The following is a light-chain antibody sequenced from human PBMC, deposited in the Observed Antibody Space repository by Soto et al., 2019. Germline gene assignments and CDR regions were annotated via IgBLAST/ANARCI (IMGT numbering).Light chain of an antibody. V-gene: IGLV2-14*01. Sequence: QSALTQPASVSGSPGQSITISCTGTSSDVGGYNYVSWYQQYPGKAPKLMIYDVTNRPSGVSNCFSGSKSGNTASLTISGLQAEDEADYYCSSCASSSPWVFGGGTKVTVL. CDR1: SSDVGGYNY. J-gene: IGLJ2*01. CDR2: DVT. CDR3: SSCASSSPWV.